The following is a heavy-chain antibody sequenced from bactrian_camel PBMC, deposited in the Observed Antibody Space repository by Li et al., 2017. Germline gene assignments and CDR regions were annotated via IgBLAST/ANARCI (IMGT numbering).Heavy chain of an antibody. CDR2: LERDGSL. J-gene: IGHJ6*01. Sequence: HVQLVESGGAPVQAGGSLTLSCAGFLYTHYCMGWFRQAAGKEREGVAWLERDGSLGYAESVKGRFTISRDNAKNTVYLQMNSLKLEDTALYYCVTGPEGDTSTMGYWGHGTQVTVS. V-gene: IGHV3S53*01. CDR1: FLYTHYC. CDR3: VTGPEGDTSTMGY. D-gene: IGHD3*01.